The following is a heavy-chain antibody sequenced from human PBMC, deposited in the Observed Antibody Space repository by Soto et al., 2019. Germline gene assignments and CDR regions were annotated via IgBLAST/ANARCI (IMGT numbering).Heavy chain of an antibody. CDR2: ISGSGGST. CDR1: GFTFSSYA. J-gene: IGHJ5*02. CDR3: AKSLNNEWPLARNWFDP. D-gene: IGHD2-8*01. Sequence: GGSLRLSCAASGFTFSSYAMSWVRQAPGKGLEWVSAISGSGGSTYYADSVKGRFTISRDNSKNTLYLQMNSLRAEDTAVYYCAKSLNNEWPLARNWFDPWGQGTLVTVSS. V-gene: IGHV3-23*01.